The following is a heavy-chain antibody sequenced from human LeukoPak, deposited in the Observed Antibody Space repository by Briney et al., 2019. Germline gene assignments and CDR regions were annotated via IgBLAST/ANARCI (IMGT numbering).Heavy chain of an antibody. CDR1: GGSISYGGYY. V-gene: IGHV4-31*03. D-gene: IGHD5-12*01. CDR3: ARAPRGYSGYDFSYWFDP. J-gene: IGHJ5*02. Sequence: SQTLSLTCTVSGGSISYGGYYWSWICQHPGKGLEWIGYVSYSGSTYYNSSLESRLIISVDTSKNQFSLKLSSVTAADTAVYYCARAPRGYSGYDFSYWFDPWGQGTLVTVSS. CDR2: VSYSGST.